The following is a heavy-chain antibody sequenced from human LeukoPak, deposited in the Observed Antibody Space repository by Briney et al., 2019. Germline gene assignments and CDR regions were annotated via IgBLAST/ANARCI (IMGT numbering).Heavy chain of an antibody. CDR1: GGTFSSYA. Sequence: ASVKVSCKASGGTFSSYAVSWVRQAPGQGLEWMGGIIPIFGTANYAQKFQGRVTITTDESTSTAYMELSSLRSEDTAVYYCARSRCSSTSCYNYYYYYMDVWGKGTTVTVSS. CDR3: ARSRCSSTSCYNYYYYYMDV. D-gene: IGHD2-2*02. V-gene: IGHV1-69*05. J-gene: IGHJ6*03. CDR2: IIPIFGTA.